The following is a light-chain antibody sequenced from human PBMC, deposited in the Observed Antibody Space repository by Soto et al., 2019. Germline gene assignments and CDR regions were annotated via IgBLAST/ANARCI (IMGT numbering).Light chain of an antibody. CDR2: DAS. CDR1: QSVSSSY. CDR3: QQYGTSRIT. J-gene: IGKJ5*01. Sequence: ESVLTHSPGTLSLSPGERDNLSCRASQSVSSSYVAWYQQKPGQAPRLLIYDASSRATGIPDRFTGSGSGTDFTLSISRVEPEDFAVYHCQQYGTSRITFGQGTRLEIK. V-gene: IGKV3-20*01.